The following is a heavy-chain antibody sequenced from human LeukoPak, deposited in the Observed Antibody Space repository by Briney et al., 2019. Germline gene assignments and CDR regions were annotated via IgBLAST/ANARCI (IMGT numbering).Heavy chain of an antibody. Sequence: GGSLRLSCAASGFTFNNYGIHWVRQAPGKGLEWVAAIWYDGSNKHYADSVRGRFTISRDNSKNTLFLQMNSLRAEGTAVYYCARDQTGRWLQLNYWGQGTLVTVSS. J-gene: IGHJ4*02. CDR1: GFTFNNYG. CDR3: ARDQTGRWLQLNY. V-gene: IGHV3-33*01. D-gene: IGHD5-24*01. CDR2: IWYDGSNK.